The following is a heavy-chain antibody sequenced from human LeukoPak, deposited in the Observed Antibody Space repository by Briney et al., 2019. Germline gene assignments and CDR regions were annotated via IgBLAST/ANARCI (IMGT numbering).Heavy chain of an antibody. CDR2: IRSKAYGATT. CDR1: GFTFGDNA. Sequence: GRSLRLSCTASGFTFGDNAMSWVRQAPGKGLEWVGFIRSKAYGATTEYTASMTGRFTISRDDSKSIAYLQMNSLKIEDTAVYFCARVPRGGDDWYFDLWGRGILVTVSS. D-gene: IGHD2-21*02. CDR3: ARVPRGGDDWYFDL. V-gene: IGHV3-49*04. J-gene: IGHJ2*01.